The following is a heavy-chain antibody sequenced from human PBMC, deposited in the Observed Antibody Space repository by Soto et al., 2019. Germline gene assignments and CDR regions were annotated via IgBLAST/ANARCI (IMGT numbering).Heavy chain of an antibody. CDR1: GGSISSYY. D-gene: IGHD6-25*01. V-gene: IGHV4-59*08. CDR2: IYYSGST. CDR3: ARHLLNSGWGGGVSWYFDL. J-gene: IGHJ2*01. Sequence: SETLSLTCTVSGGSISSYYWSWIRQPPGKGLEWIGYIYYSGSTNYNPSLKSRVTISVDTSKNQFSLKLSSVTAADTAVYYCARHLLNSGWGGGVSWYFDLWGRGTLVTISS.